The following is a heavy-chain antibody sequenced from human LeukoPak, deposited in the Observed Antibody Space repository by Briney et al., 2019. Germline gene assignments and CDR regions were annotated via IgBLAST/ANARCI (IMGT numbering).Heavy chain of an antibody. CDR3: ARPCDGPLYYYDSSGPFQDY. J-gene: IGHJ4*02. Sequence: PGGSLRLSCAASGFTFSSYWMSWVRQAPGKGLEWVANIKQDGSEKYYVDSVKGRFTISRDNAKNSLYLQMNSLRAEDTAVYYCARPCDGPLYYYDSSGPFQDYWGQGTLVTVSS. CDR2: IKQDGSEK. CDR1: GFTFSSYW. V-gene: IGHV3-7*01. D-gene: IGHD3-22*01.